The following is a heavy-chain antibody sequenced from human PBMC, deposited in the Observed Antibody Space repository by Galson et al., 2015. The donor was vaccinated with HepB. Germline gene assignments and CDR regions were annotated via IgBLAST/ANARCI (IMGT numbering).Heavy chain of an antibody. CDR2: ISYDGSNK. CDR3: ARVKYGSGSSPDY. Sequence: SLRLSCAASGFTFSSYAMHWVRQAPGKGLEWVAVISYDGSNKYYADSVKGRFTISRDNSKNTLYLQMNSLRAEDTAVYYCARVKYGSGSSPDYWGQGTLVTVSS. V-gene: IGHV3-30-3*01. CDR1: GFTFSSYA. D-gene: IGHD3-10*01. J-gene: IGHJ4*02.